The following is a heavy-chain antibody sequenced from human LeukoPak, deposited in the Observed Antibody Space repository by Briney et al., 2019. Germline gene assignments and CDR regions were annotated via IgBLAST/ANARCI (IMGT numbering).Heavy chain of an antibody. CDR2: ISSSSSYI. V-gene: IGHV3-21*01. D-gene: IGHD6-19*01. CDR1: GFTFSSYS. Sequence: GGSLRLSCAASGFTFSSYSMNWVRQAPGKGLEWVSSISSSSSYIYYADSVKGRFTISRDNAKNSLYLQMNSLRAEDTAVYYCARGTTGYSSGWLIDYWGQGTLVTVSS. J-gene: IGHJ4*02. CDR3: ARGTTGYSSGWLIDY.